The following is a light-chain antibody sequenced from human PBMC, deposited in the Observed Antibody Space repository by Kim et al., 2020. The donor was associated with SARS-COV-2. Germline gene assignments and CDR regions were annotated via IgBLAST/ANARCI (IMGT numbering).Light chain of an antibody. CDR2: AAS. CDR3: QQYNKWPLT. J-gene: IGKJ4*01. V-gene: IGKV3-15*01. Sequence: EIVMTQSPATLSVSPGERATLSCRASQTINSKLAWYQQKPGQAPRLLIYAASTRATGIPDRFSGSGSGTEFTLTITSLQSEDFAVYYCQQYNKWPLTFGGGTKVDIK. CDR1: QTINSK.